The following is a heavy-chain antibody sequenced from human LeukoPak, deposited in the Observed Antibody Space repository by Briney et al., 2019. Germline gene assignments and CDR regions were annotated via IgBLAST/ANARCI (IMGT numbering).Heavy chain of an antibody. D-gene: IGHD5-24*01. J-gene: IGHJ4*02. Sequence: GGSLRLSCAASGFAFSNYAMFWVRQAPGRGLEWVSAISFSGGGTHFADSVKGRFTISRDNAKNSLYLQMNSLRAEDTAVYYCMAGGLLDYWGQGTLVTVSS. CDR3: MAGGLLDY. CDR2: ISFSGGGT. V-gene: IGHV3-23*01. CDR1: GFAFSNYA.